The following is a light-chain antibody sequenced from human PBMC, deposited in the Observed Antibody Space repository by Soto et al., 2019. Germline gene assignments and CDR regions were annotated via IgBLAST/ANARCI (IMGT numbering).Light chain of an antibody. V-gene: IGKV3-15*01. Sequence: EIVMTQSPATLSVSPGDRATLSCRVSQLISYNVAWYQQKPGQAPRLLIYGVSTRATGIPARFSGSGSGTEFSLTISSLQSEDFAVYYCQQYGSSLLTFGGGTKVDIK. CDR1: QLISYN. J-gene: IGKJ4*01. CDR2: GVS. CDR3: QQYGSSLLT.